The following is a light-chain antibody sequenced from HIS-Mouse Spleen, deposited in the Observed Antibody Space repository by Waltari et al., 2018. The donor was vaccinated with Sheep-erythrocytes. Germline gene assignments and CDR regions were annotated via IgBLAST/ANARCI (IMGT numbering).Light chain of an antibody. CDR1: SSDVGGYHY. V-gene: IGLV2-14*01. CDR3: SSYTSSSTQV. CDR2: EVS. J-gene: IGLJ2*01. Sequence: QSALTQPASVSGSPGQSITISCTGTSSDVGGYHYVSWYQQPPGKPPKLMIYEVSKRPSGVSNRFSGSKSGNTASLTISGLQAEDEADYYCSSYTSSSTQVFGGGTKLTVL.